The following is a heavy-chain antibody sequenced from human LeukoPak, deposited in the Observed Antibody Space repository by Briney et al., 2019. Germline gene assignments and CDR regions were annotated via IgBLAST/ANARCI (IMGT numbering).Heavy chain of an antibody. Sequence: SETLSLTCTVSGGSISSSSYYWGWIRQPPGKGLEWIGSIYYSGSTYYNPSLKSRVTISVDTSKSQFSLKLSSVTAADTAVYYCARDSGTTNWFDPWGQGTLVTVSS. CDR1: GGSISSSSYY. V-gene: IGHV4-39*07. CDR3: ARDSGTTNWFDP. D-gene: IGHD1-7*01. CDR2: IYYSGST. J-gene: IGHJ5*02.